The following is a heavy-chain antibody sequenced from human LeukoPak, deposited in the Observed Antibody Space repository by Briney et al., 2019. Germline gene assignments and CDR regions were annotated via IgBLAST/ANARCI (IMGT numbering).Heavy chain of an antibody. V-gene: IGHV4-59*08. J-gene: IGHJ4*02. CDR1: GGSISSYY. CDR3: ARLGGAAAGTFHLDY. D-gene: IGHD6-13*01. CDR2: IYYSGST. Sequence: PSETLSLTCTVSGGSISSYYWSWIRQPPGKGLEWIGYIYYSGSTNYNPSLKSRVTISVDTSKNQFSLKLSSVTAADTAVYYCARLGGAAAGTFHLDYWGQGTLVTVSS.